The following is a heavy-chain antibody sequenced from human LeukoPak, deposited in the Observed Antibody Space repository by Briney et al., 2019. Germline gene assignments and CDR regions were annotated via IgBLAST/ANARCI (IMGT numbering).Heavy chain of an antibody. Sequence: GASVKVSCKASGGTFSSYAISWVRQAPGQGLEWMGRIIPILGIANYAQKFQGRVTITADKSTSTAYMELSSLRSEDTAVYYCARGDAHYYDSSGYNHVRAPDYWGQGTLVTVSS. J-gene: IGHJ4*02. V-gene: IGHV1-69*04. D-gene: IGHD3-22*01. CDR1: GGTFSSYA. CDR3: ARGDAHYYDSSGYNHVRAPDY. CDR2: IIPILGIA.